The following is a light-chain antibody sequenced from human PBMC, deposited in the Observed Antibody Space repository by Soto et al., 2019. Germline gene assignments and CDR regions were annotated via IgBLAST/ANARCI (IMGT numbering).Light chain of an antibody. V-gene: IGKV1-39*01. CDR2: TSS. CDR3: QQYETFSGT. Sequence: DIQLTQSPSSLSASVGDRVTITCRASQSISTSLNWYQQKPGRAPNLLIFTSSNLESGVPSRFSGSGSGTDFTLTISSLQPEDFATYYCQQYETFSGTFGPGTKVDIK. J-gene: IGKJ1*01. CDR1: QSISTS.